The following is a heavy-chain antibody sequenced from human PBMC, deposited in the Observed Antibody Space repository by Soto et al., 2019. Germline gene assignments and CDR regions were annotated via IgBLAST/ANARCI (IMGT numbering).Heavy chain of an antibody. D-gene: IGHD6-19*01. J-gene: IGHJ4*02. CDR3: TTGHSSGWPRSFDY. Sequence: GGSLRLSCAASGLTFSNAWMSWVCQAPGKGLEWVGRIKSKTDGGTTDYAAPVKGRFTISRDDSKNTLYLQMNSPKTEDTAVYYCTTGHSSGWPRSFDYWGQGTLVTVSS. CDR1: GLTFSNAW. V-gene: IGHV3-15*01. CDR2: IKSKTDGGTT.